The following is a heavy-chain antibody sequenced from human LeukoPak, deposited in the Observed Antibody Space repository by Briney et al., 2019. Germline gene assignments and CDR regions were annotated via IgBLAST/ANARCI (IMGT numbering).Heavy chain of an antibody. CDR2: IWYDGSNK. CDR1: GFTFSKYG. Sequence: GGSLRLSCVASGFTFSKYGMHWVRQAPGKGLEWVAVIWYDGSNKYYADSVKGRFTVSRDNSKNTVYLQMNSLRDEDTAVYYCARGSFSSLPGPHHGMDVWGQGTTATVSS. J-gene: IGHJ6*02. V-gene: IGHV3-33*08. D-gene: IGHD6-13*01. CDR3: ARGSFSSLPGPHHGMDV.